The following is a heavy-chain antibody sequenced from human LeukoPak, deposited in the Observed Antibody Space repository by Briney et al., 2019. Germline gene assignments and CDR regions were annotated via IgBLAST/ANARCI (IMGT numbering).Heavy chain of an antibody. CDR2: INSDGSST. CDR3: ARDSYSSNWFDP. J-gene: IGHJ5*02. CDR1: GFTFSSYW. V-gene: IGHV3-74*01. D-gene: IGHD6-13*01. Sequence: PGGSLRLSCAASGFTFSSYWMHWVRQAPGKGLVWVSRINSDGSSTSYADSVKGRFTISRDNAKNALYLQMNSLRAEDTAVYYCARDSYSSNWFDPWGQGTLVTVSS.